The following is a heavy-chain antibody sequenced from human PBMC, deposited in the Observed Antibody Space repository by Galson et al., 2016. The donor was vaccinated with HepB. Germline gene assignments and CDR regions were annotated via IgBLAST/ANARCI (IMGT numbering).Heavy chain of an antibody. CDR2: IWYDESNV. D-gene: IGHD3-3*01. CDR3: ARDHLPPTHSATRLRFVEWHFYFGMDV. Sequence: SLRLSCAVSGFSFSKYGMHWVRQAPGKGLEWVATIWYDESNVYYSDSVKGRFSISRDNSKNMVYQHMNTLKAEDTAVYYCARDHLPPTHSATRLRFVEWHFYFGMDVWGQGTTVTVSS. CDR1: GFSFSKYG. J-gene: IGHJ6*02. V-gene: IGHV3-33*01.